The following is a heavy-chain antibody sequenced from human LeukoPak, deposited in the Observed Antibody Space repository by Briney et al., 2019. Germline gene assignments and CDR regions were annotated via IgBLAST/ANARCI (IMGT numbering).Heavy chain of an antibody. CDR2: IIPIFGTA. CDR1: GGTFSSYA. D-gene: IGHD1-26*01. Sequence: SVKVSCKASGGTFSSYAISWLRQAPGQGLEWMGRIIPIFGTANYAQKFQGRVTITTDESTSTAYMELSSLRSEDTAVYYCARALVGATITSPFDYWGQGTLVTVSS. J-gene: IGHJ4*02. CDR3: ARALVGATITSPFDY. V-gene: IGHV1-69*05.